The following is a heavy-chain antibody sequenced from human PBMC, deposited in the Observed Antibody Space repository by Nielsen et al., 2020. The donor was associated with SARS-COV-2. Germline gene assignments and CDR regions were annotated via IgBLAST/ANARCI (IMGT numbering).Heavy chain of an antibody. V-gene: IGHV3-30*04. Sequence: GGSLRLSCAASGFTFSSYAMHWVRQAPGKGLEWVAVISYDGSNKYYADSVKGRFTISRDNSKNTLYLQMNSLRAEDTAVYYCARGNSYGYVSSFDYWGQGTLVTVSS. D-gene: IGHD5-18*01. CDR1: GFTFSSYA. J-gene: IGHJ4*02. CDR3: ARGNSYGYVSSFDY. CDR2: ISYDGSNK.